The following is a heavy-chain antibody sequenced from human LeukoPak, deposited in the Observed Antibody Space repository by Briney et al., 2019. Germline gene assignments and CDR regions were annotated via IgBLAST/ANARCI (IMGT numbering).Heavy chain of an antibody. D-gene: IGHD6-13*01. CDR1: GYTFTSYD. CDR2: MSPNSGNT. Sequence: ASVKVSCKASGYTFTSYDINWVRQATGQGLEWMGWMSPNSGNTGYAQKFQGRVTITRNTSISTAYMELSSLRSEDTAVYYCARGGDRGSSSYFDYWGQGTLVTVSS. J-gene: IGHJ4*02. V-gene: IGHV1-8*03. CDR3: ARGGDRGSSSYFDY.